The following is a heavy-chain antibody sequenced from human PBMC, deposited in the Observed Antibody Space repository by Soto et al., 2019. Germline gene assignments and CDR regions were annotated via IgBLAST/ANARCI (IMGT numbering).Heavy chain of an antibody. D-gene: IGHD3-10*01. CDR3: ARSGDYYGSGSYNNWFDP. CDR1: GYTFTSYG. V-gene: IGHV1-18*04. J-gene: IGHJ5*02. CDR2: ISAYNGNT. Sequence: GASVKVSCKASGYTFTSYGISWVRQAPGQGLEWLGWISAYNGNTNYAQKLQGRVTMTTDTSTSTAYMELRSLRSDDTAVYYCARSGDYYGSGSYNNWFDPWGQGTLVTSPQ.